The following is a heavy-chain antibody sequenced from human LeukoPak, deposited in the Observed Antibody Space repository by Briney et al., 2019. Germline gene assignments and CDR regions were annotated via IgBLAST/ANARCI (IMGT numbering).Heavy chain of an antibody. V-gene: IGHV3-7*01. CDR1: GFTFSSYW. J-gene: IGHJ3*02. Sequence: GGSLRLSCAASGFTFSSYWMSWVRQAPGKGLEWVANIKQDGSEKYYVDSVKGRFTISRDNAKNSLYLQMNRLRAEDTAVYYCARVRGFYCSSTSCYRGSGAFDIWGQGTMVTVSS. D-gene: IGHD2-2*01. CDR2: IKQDGSEK. CDR3: ARVRGFYCSSTSCYRGSGAFDI.